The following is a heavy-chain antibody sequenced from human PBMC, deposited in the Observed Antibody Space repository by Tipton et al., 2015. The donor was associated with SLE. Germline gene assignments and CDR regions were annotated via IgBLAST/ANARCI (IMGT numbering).Heavy chain of an antibody. CDR3: ARGPKISNKGGWWN. J-gene: IGHJ1*01. CDR1: GFTFSWYW. V-gene: IGHV3-7*04. CDR2: IKQDGGEK. D-gene: IGHD2-15*01. Sequence: SLRLSCAASGFTFSWYWMTWVRQAPGRGLEWVANIKQDGGEKYYVDSVKGRYTITRDNAKNSLYLQMSSLRVEDAAVYYCARGPKISNKGGWWNWGQGTLVPVSS.